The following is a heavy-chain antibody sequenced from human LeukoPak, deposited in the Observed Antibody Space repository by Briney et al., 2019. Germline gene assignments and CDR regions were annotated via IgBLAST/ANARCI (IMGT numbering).Heavy chain of an antibody. CDR2: ISGGGGST. CDR3: ARGVSIAAGENWFDP. CDR1: GFTFTSYS. D-gene: IGHD6-13*01. Sequence: PGGSLRLSCAASGFTFTSYSMNWVRQAPGKGLEWVSTISGGGGSTYYADSVKGRFTISRDNSKNTLYLQMNSLRAEDTAVYYCARGVSIAAGENWFDPWGQGTLVTVSS. J-gene: IGHJ5*02. V-gene: IGHV3-23*01.